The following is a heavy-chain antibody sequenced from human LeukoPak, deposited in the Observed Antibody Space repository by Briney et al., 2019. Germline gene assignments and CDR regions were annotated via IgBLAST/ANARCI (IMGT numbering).Heavy chain of an antibody. CDR2: IYHSGST. D-gene: IGHD2-2*01. CDR3: VAAEEYQLLEGEYNWFDP. J-gene: IGHJ5*02. V-gene: IGHV4-4*02. CDR1: GGSISSSNW. Sequence: RTSETLSLTCAVSGGSISSSNWWSWVRQPPGKGLEWIGEIYHSGSTNYNPSLKSRVTISVDKSKNQFSLKLSSVTAADTAVYYCVAAEEYQLLEGEYNWFDPWGQGTLVTVSS.